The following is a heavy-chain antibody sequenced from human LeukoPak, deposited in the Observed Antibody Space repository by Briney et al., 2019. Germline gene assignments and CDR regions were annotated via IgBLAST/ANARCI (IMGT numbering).Heavy chain of an antibody. D-gene: IGHD2-15*01. CDR3: AKDDLITGGRNWFDL. CDR2: IQASGST. Sequence: SETLSLTCTVSGDSIRSYYWNWIRQPAGKGLEWIGRIQASGSTNDNPSLKCRIIMSIDTSKNQFSLKLTSVTAADTAVYYCAKDDLITGGRNWFDLWGQGTLVTVSS. CDR1: GDSIRSYY. V-gene: IGHV4-4*07. J-gene: IGHJ5*02.